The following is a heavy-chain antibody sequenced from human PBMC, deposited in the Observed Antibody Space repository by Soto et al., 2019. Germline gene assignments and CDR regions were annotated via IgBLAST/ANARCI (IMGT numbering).Heavy chain of an antibody. CDR3: ARDSAGYSGLDY. CDR2: IYYSGST. CDR1: GGSVSSGSYY. Sequence: QVQLQASGPGLVKPSETLSLTCTVSGGSVSSGSYYWSWIRQPPGKGLEWIGYIYYSGSTNYNPSLKSRVTISVDTSKNQFSLKLSSVTAADTAVYYCARDSAGYSGLDYWGQGTLVTVSS. J-gene: IGHJ4*02. V-gene: IGHV4-61*01. D-gene: IGHD6-13*01.